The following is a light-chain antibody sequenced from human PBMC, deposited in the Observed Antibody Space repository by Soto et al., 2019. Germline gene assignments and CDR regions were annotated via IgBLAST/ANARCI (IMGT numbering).Light chain of an antibody. CDR3: QLYGGSHMFS. V-gene: IGKV3-20*01. CDR1: QSISSSY. J-gene: IGKJ2*01. Sequence: EIVLTQSPGTLSLSPGEGGTLSCRASQSISSSYLAWYQQKPGQSPRLLIYAASSRATSIPDRFSGSGSGTDFTLTISRLEPEDFAVDYCQLYGGSHMFSFGQGTKLEIK. CDR2: AAS.